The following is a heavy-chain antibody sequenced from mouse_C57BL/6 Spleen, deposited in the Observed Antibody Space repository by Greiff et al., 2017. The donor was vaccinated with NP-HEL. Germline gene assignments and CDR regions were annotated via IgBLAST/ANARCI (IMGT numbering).Heavy chain of an antibody. CDR1: GYTFTSYW. Sequence: QVQLKQPGAELVMPGASVKLSCKASGYTFTSYWMHWVKQRPGQGLEWIGEIDPSDSYTNYNQKFKGKSTLTVDKSSSTAYMQLSSLTSEDSAVYYCARLDGNPSYWYFDVWGTGTTVTVSS. CDR3: ARLDGNPSYWYFDV. J-gene: IGHJ1*03. V-gene: IGHV1-69*01. CDR2: IDPSDSYT. D-gene: IGHD2-1*01.